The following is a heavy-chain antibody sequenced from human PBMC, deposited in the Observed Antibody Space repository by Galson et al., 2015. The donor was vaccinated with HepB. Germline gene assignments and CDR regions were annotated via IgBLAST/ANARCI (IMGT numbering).Heavy chain of an antibody. D-gene: IGHD6-25*01. Sequence: SVKVSCKASGYTFINHGISWVRQAPGQGLEWMGWISGYNGNTNYAQKLQGRVTMTTDTSASTAYMELRSLRSDDTAVYYCARDLSKTSRSGGYWGQGTLVTVSS. V-gene: IGHV1-18*01. CDR3: ARDLSKTSRSGGY. J-gene: IGHJ4*02. CDR2: ISGYNGNT. CDR1: GYTFINHG.